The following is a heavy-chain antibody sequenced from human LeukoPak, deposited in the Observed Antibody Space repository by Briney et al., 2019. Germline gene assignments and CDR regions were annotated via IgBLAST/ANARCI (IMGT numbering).Heavy chain of an antibody. CDR3: ARDPLYYGSGSFDY. Sequence: GGSLRLSCAVSGFTFSNYNMNWVRQTPGKGLEWVSSITSSSMYIYYADSVKGRFTISRDNSKNTLYLLLNSLGSEDTADCYCARDPLYYGSGSFDYWGQGTLVTVSS. D-gene: IGHD3-10*01. CDR1: GFTFSNYN. CDR2: ITSSSMYI. V-gene: IGHV3-21*01. J-gene: IGHJ4*02.